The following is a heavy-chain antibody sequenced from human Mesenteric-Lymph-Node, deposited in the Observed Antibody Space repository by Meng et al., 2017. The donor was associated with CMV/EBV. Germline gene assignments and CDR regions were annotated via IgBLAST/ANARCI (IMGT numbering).Heavy chain of an antibody. CDR3: ASLDCTNGVCYYFDY. CDR1: GSISSSSYY. Sequence: GSISSSSYYGGWIRQPPGKGLEWIGSIYYSGSTYYNPSLKSRVTISVETSKNQFSLKLSSVTAADTAVYYCASLDCTNGVCYYFDYWGQGTLVTVSS. V-gene: IGHV4-39*01. J-gene: IGHJ4*02. CDR2: IYYSGST. D-gene: IGHD2-8*01.